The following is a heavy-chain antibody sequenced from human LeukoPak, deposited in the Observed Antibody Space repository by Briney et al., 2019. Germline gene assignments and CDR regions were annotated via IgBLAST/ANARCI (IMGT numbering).Heavy chain of an antibody. Sequence: GGSLRLSCAASGFTFNNYAMSWVRQAPGKGLEWVSAISGSGGSTYYADSVKGRFTISRDNSKNTLYLQMNSLRAEDTAVYYCAKVSELDYYDSSGRGAFDIWGQGTMVTVSS. J-gene: IGHJ3*02. V-gene: IGHV3-23*01. CDR2: ISGSGGST. CDR1: GFTFNNYA. D-gene: IGHD3-22*01. CDR3: AKVSELDYYDSSGRGAFDI.